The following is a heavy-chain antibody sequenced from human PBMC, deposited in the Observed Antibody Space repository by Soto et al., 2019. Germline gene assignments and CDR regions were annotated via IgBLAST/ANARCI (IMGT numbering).Heavy chain of an antibody. V-gene: IGHV1-2*06. CDR3: ARDRRALAPFEGLAA. Sequence: ASVKVSCKVSGYTFTDYYMHWLRQAPGQGPEWMGRINPSSGGTFYAQKFQGRVTMTSDASMTTAFLEVTSLTSDDAAVYYCARDRRALAPFEGLAAWGQGTSVTVSS. CDR1: GYTFTDYY. CDR2: INPSSGGT. D-gene: IGHD3-9*01. J-gene: IGHJ5*01.